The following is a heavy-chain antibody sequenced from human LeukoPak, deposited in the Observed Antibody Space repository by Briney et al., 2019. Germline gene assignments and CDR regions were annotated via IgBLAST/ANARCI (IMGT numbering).Heavy chain of an antibody. CDR2: ISSSGGTI. V-gene: IGHV3-48*03. D-gene: IGHD1-26*01. Sequence: GTLSLTCAVSGGSITSTNWWSWVRQPPGKGLEWVSHISSSGGTIYYADSVKGRFTISRDNAKNSLYLQMNSLRAEDTAVYYCARGMTGSYFGYFDYWGQGTLVTVSS. CDR3: ARGMTGSYFGYFDY. J-gene: IGHJ4*02. CDR1: GGSITSTN.